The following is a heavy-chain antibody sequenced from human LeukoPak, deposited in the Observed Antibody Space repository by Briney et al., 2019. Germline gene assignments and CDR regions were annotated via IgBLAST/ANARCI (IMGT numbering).Heavy chain of an antibody. CDR3: ARDYGDYYFDY. J-gene: IGHJ4*02. V-gene: IGHV4-59*01. CDR1: GGSISSYY. Sequence: SETLSLTCTVSGGSISSYYWSWIRQPPGKGLEWMGYIYYSGSTNYNPSLKSRVTISVDTSKNQFSLKLSSVTAADTAVYYCARDYGDYYFDYWGQGTLVTVSS. CDR2: IYYSGST. D-gene: IGHD4-17*01.